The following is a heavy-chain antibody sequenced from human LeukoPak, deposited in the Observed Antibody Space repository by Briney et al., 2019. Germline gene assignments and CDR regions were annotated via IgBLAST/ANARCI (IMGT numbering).Heavy chain of an antibody. V-gene: IGHV3-66*01. CDR1: RFTSSSYG. CDR3: AVYSGYDK. D-gene: IGHD5-12*01. CDR2: IYSGGST. Sequence: PGGSLRLSCAASRFTSSSYGMHWVRQAPGKGLEWGSVIYSGGSTYYADSVKGRFTISRDNSKNTLYLQMNSLRAEDTAVYYCAVYSGYDKWGQETLVTVSS. J-gene: IGHJ4*02.